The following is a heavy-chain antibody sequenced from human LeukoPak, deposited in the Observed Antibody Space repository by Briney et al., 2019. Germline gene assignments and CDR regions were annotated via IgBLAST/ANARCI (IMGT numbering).Heavy chain of an antibody. CDR3: AREVRGYYFDY. V-gene: IGHV3-53*01. D-gene: IGHD3-22*01. CDR1: GFIFSSNY. Sequence: GGXLRLSCAASGFIFSSNYMSWVGQAPGKGVEGVSVISSGGNTYYTDSVTGRGTISRDNSKNTVFLQMNSLRAEDTAVYYCAREVRGYYFDYWGQGTLVTVSS. CDR2: ISSGGNT. J-gene: IGHJ4*02.